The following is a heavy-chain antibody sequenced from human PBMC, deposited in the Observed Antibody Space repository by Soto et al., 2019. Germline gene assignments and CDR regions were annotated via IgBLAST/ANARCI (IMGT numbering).Heavy chain of an antibody. Sequence: QVQQVQSGAELKKPGSSLKVSCKASGGTFSSYAISWVQQAPGQGLDWTGGIIPTLGTANYAQKSQGRVTITADKSSRTAYMELSSLRCEDTAVYYCAAPSDYGDYDGYFDLWGGGTLVTVSS. D-gene: IGHD4-17*01. J-gene: IGHJ2*01. CDR1: GGTFSSYA. CDR2: IIPTLGTA. V-gene: IGHV1-69*06. CDR3: AAPSDYGDYDGYFDL.